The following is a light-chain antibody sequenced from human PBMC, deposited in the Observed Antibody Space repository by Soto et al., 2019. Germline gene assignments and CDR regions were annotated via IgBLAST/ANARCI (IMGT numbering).Light chain of an antibody. V-gene: IGLV2-11*01. CDR3: CSYAGSRRV. Sequence: QSALTQPRSVSGSPGQSVTIFCIGTSSDVGGYNYVSWYQQHPGKAPKLMIYDVIKRPSGVPHRFSGSKSGNTASLTISGLQAEDEADYYCCSYAGSRRVFGTGTKVTVL. CDR2: DVI. CDR1: SSDVGGYNY. J-gene: IGLJ1*01.